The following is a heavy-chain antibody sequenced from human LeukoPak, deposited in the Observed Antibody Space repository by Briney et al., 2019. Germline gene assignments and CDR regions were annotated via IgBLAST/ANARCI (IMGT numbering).Heavy chain of an antibody. Sequence: PGGSLRLSCAASGFTFSSYEMNWVRQAPGKGLEWVSYISSSGSTIYYADSVKGRFTISRDNAKNSLYLQMNSLRAEDTAVYYCATVSSSWYRYYYGMDVWGLGTTVTVSS. CDR3: ATVSSSWYRYYYGMDV. D-gene: IGHD6-13*01. CDR2: ISSSGSTI. V-gene: IGHV3-48*03. CDR1: GFTFSSYE. J-gene: IGHJ6*02.